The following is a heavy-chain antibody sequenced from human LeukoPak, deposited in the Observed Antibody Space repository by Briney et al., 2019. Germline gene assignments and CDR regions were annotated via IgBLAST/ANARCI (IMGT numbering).Heavy chain of an antibody. J-gene: IGHJ4*02. CDR3: ARGDSSGYYYFDC. Sequence: SETLSLTCTVSGGSISSGSYYWSWIRQPAGKGLEWIGRIYTSGSTNYNPSLKSRVTISVDASKNQFSLKLSSVTAADTAVYYCARGDSSGYYYFDCWGQGTLVTVSS. V-gene: IGHV4-61*02. CDR2: IYTSGST. CDR1: GGSISSGSYY. D-gene: IGHD3-22*01.